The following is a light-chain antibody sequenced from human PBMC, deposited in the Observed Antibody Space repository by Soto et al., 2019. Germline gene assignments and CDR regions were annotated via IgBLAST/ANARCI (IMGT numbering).Light chain of an antibody. CDR2: GAS. CDR1: QSVSSN. CDR3: QQYNNWPPGRT. J-gene: IGKJ2*01. V-gene: IGKV3-15*01. Sequence: EIVMTQSPATLSVSPGERATLSCRASQSVSSNLAWYQQKPGQAPRLLIYGASTRATGIPARFSGSGSGTEFTLTISSLQSEDSAVYYCQQYNNWPPGRTFGQGTKLEIK.